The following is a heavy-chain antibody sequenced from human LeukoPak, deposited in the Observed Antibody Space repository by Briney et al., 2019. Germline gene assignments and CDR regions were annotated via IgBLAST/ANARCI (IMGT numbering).Heavy chain of an antibody. CDR1: GFTFDDYA. V-gene: IGHV3-9*01. CDR3: AKSRDDGTGYYYDY. Sequence: PGGSLQLSCAASGFTFDDYAMHWGRRAPGKGLEWVSGISWNSGSIGYADSVKGRFTISRDNAKKSLSLQMNSLGTEDTAFYYCAKSRDDGTGYYYDYWGQGVLVTVAS. J-gene: IGHJ4*02. CDR2: ISWNSGSI. D-gene: IGHD3-9*01.